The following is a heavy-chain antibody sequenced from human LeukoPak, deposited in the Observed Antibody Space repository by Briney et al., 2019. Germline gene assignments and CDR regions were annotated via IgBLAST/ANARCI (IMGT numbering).Heavy chain of an antibody. CDR3: TTRTFYHDSSSYPDDY. CDR1: GGTFSSYT. Sequence: GASVKVSCKASGGTFSSYTITWVRLAPGQGLEWMGRIIPTLGIENYAQKFQGRVTITADTSASTAYMELISLRSDDTAVYYCTTRTFYHDSSSYPDDYWGQGTLVTVSS. V-gene: IGHV1-69*02. CDR2: IIPTLGIE. J-gene: IGHJ4*02. D-gene: IGHD3-22*01.